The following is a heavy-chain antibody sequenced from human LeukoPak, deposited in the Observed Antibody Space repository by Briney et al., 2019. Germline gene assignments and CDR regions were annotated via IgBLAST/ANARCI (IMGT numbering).Heavy chain of an antibody. V-gene: IGHV3-23*01. J-gene: IGHJ4*02. D-gene: IGHD6-13*01. CDR2: ISGNGGNT. Sequence: GGSLRLSCAASGFTFSSYAMSWVRQAPGKGLDWVSTISGNGGNTYYADSVKGRFTISRDNSKNTPYLQINTLRAEDMAVYYCAKVVISWGPTSQDYWGQGTLVTVSS. CDR3: AKVVISWGPTSQDY. CDR1: GFTFSSYA.